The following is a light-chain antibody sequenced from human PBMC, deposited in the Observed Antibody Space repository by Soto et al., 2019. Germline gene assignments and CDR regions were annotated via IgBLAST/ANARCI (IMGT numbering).Light chain of an antibody. CDR2: DAS. Sequence: EIVLTQSPATLSLSPGEGATLSCRASQSISTHLAWYQQRPGQAPRLLIYDASNRATGIPARFSGSGSGTELTLAINSLEPEDFADYYCQQRSDWPPWTFGQGTKVEIK. V-gene: IGKV3-11*01. CDR3: QQRSDWPPWT. CDR1: QSISTH. J-gene: IGKJ1*01.